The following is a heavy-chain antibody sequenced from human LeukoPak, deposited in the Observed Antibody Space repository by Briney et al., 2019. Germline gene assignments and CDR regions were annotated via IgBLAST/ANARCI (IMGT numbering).Heavy chain of an antibody. Sequence: SETLSLTCTVSGGSISSHYWSWIRQPPGKGLEWIGYIYYSGSTNYNPSLKSRVTISVDTPKNQFSLKLSSVTAADTAVYYCARVGYSYGPNWFDPWGQGTLVTVSS. CDR1: GGSISSHY. V-gene: IGHV4-59*11. D-gene: IGHD5-18*01. CDR3: ARVGYSYGPNWFDP. CDR2: IYYSGST. J-gene: IGHJ5*02.